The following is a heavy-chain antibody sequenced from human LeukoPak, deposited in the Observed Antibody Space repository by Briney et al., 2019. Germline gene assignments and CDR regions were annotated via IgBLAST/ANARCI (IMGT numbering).Heavy chain of an antibody. V-gene: IGHV4-59*08. Sequence: SETLSLTCTVSGGPISSYYWSWIRQPPGKGLEWIGYIYYSGSTNYNPSLKSRVTISVDTSKNQFSLKLSSVTAADTAVYYCARHMSVAYSSGWYELDAFDIWGQGTMVTVSS. CDR2: IYYSGST. CDR3: ARHMSVAYSSGWYELDAFDI. D-gene: IGHD6-19*01. J-gene: IGHJ3*02. CDR1: GGPISSYY.